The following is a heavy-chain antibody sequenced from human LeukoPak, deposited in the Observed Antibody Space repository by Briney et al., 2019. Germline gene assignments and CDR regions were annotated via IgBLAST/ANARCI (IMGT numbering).Heavy chain of an antibody. CDR3: ARDPPHYYDSSGYYQGYFDY. CDR2: IWYDGSNK. D-gene: IGHD3-22*01. CDR1: GFTFSSYG. V-gene: IGHV3-33*01. J-gene: IGHJ4*02. Sequence: PGGSLRLSCAASGFTFSSYGMHWVRQAPGKGLEWVAVIWYDGSNKYYADSVKGRFTISRDNSKNTLYLQMNSLRAEDTAVYYCARDPPHYYDSSGYYQGYFDYWGQGTLVTVSS.